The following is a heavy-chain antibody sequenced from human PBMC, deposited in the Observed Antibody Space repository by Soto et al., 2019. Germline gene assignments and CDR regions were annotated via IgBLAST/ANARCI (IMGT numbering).Heavy chain of an antibody. CDR3: ARELRLPPGYSGSYYAFDI. D-gene: IGHD1-26*01. V-gene: IGHV4-39*07. Sequence: SETLSLTCTVSGGSISSSSYYWGWIRQPTGKGLEWIGSIYYSGSTYYNPSLKSRVTISVDTSKNQFSLKLSPVTAADTAVYYCARELRLPPGYSGSYYAFDIWGQGTMVTVSS. CDR2: IYYSGST. CDR1: GGSISSSSYY. J-gene: IGHJ3*02.